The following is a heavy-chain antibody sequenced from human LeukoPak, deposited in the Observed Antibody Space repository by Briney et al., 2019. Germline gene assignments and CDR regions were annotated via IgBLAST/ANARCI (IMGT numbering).Heavy chain of an antibody. CDR1: GYTFTSYG. CDR2: ISAYNGNT. D-gene: IGHD6-6*01. V-gene: IGHV1-18*01. J-gene: IGHJ6*03. Sequence: ASVKVSCKASGYTFTSYGISWVRQAPGQGLEWMGWISAYNGNTNYAQKLQGRVTMTTDTSTSTAYMELRSLRSDDTAVYYCARDSYSSSSYHYYYMDVWGKGTTVTVSS. CDR3: ARDSYSSSSYHYYYMDV.